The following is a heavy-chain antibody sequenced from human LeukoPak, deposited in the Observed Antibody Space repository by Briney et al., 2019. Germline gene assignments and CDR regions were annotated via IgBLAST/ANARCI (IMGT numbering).Heavy chain of an antibody. V-gene: IGHV1-18*01. Sequence: ASVKVSCKASGYTFTSYGISWVRQAPGQGLEWMGWISAYNGNTNYAQKLQGRVTMTTDTSTSTAYMELRSLRSDDTAVYYCAGSNPAYYDILTGLLVGYWGQGTLVTVSS. D-gene: IGHD3-9*01. CDR2: ISAYNGNT. J-gene: IGHJ4*02. CDR3: AGSNPAYYDILTGLLVGY. CDR1: GYTFTSYG.